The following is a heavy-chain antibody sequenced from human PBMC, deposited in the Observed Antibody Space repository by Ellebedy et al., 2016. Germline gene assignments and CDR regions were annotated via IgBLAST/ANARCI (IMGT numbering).Heavy chain of an antibody. CDR3: VKDNGFTISGIFDY. V-gene: IGHV3-23*01. CDR2: VSGSGANT. CDR1: GFTFVSHA. Sequence: GGSLRLSXVASGFTFVSHAMSWVRQAPGKGLEWVAGVSGSGANTNYADSVKGRFIISRDNSMNTLHLQMTTLRPEDTALYYCVKDNGFTISGIFDYWGQGTPVTVSS. J-gene: IGHJ4*02. D-gene: IGHD5-24*01.